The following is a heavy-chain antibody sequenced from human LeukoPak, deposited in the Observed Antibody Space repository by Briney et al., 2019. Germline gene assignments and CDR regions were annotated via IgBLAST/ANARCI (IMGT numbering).Heavy chain of an antibody. CDR2: IWYDGSTK. J-gene: IGHJ4*02. V-gene: IGHV3-33*01. D-gene: IGHD6-13*01. CDR1: GFTFSSYG. CDR3: ARGTTSSSRSHFDY. Sequence: GGSLRLSCAAPGFTFSSYGMHWVRQAPGKGLEWVAVIWYDGSTKYYADSVKGRFTISRDNSKNTLYLQMNSLRAEDTAVYYCARGTTSSSRSHFDYWGQGTLVTVSS.